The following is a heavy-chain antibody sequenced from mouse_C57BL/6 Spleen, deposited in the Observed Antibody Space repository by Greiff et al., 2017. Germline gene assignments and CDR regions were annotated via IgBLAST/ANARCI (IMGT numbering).Heavy chain of an antibody. CDR2: ISNGGGST. Sequence: EVMLVESGGGLVQPGGSLKLSCAASGFTFSDYYMYWVRQTPEKRLEWVAYISNGGGSTYYPDTVKGRFTISRDNAKNTLYLQMSRLKSEDTAMYYCARQALDGCRYFDVWGTGTTVTVSS. CDR3: ARQALDGCRYFDV. J-gene: IGHJ1*03. D-gene: IGHD2-3*01. V-gene: IGHV5-12*01. CDR1: GFTFSDYY.